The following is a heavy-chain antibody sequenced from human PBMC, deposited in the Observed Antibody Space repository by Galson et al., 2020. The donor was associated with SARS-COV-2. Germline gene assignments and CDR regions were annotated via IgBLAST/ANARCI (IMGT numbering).Heavy chain of an antibody. Sequence: ASVKVSCQVSGYTLTELSMHWVRQAPGKGLEWMGGFDPEDGETIYAQKFQGRVTMTEDTSTDTAYMELSSLRSEDTAVYYCATTTPVDQTNWFDPWGQGTLVTVSS. J-gene: IGHJ5*02. CDR3: ATTTPVDQTNWFDP. CDR2: FDPEDGET. CDR1: GYTLTELS. V-gene: IGHV1-24*01.